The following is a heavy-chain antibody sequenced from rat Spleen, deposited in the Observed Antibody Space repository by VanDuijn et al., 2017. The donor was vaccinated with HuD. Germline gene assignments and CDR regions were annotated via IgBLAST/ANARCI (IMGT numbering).Heavy chain of an antibody. CDR2: ISYEGTTN. CDR1: GFTFSNYY. CDR3: ARDGGLGDSDY. J-gene: IGHJ2*01. Sequence: EVQLVESGGGLVQPGRSMKLSCAASGFTFSNYYMAWVRQAPKKGLEWVASISYEGTTNYYGDSVKGRFTISRDNAKSTLYLQMDSLQTEDIATYYCARDGGLGDSDYWGQGVMVTVSA. D-gene: IGHD5-1*01. V-gene: IGHV5-22*01.